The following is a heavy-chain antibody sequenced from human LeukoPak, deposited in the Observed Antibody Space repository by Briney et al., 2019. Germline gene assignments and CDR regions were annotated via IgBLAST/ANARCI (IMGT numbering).Heavy chain of an antibody. Sequence: SETLSLTCAVYGGSFSGYYWSWIRQPPGKGLEWIGEINHSGSTNYNPSLKSRVTISVDTSKNQLSLKLSSVTAADTAVYYCARRGYSYLFDYWGQGTLVTVSS. D-gene: IGHD5-18*01. CDR1: GGSFSGYY. CDR3: ARRGYSYLFDY. V-gene: IGHV4-34*01. J-gene: IGHJ4*02. CDR2: INHSGST.